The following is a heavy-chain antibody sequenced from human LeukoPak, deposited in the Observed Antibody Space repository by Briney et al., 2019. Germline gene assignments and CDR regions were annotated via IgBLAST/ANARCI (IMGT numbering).Heavy chain of an antibody. J-gene: IGHJ4*02. V-gene: IGHV1-46*01. D-gene: IGHD5-18*01. Sequence: ASVKVSCKASGYTFTSYYMHWVRQAPGQGLEWMGIINPSGGSTSYAQKFQGRVTMTRDTSTSTVYMELSSLRSEDTAVYYCARDLWSRLRDTPAPGGYWGQGTLVTVSS. CDR1: GYTFTSYY. CDR2: INPSGGST. CDR3: ARDLWSRLRDTPAPGGY.